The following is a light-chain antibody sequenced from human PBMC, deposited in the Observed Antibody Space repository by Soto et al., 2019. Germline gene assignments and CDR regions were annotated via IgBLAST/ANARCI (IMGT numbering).Light chain of an antibody. Sequence: DIVMTQSPDSLAVSLGERATINCKSSQSVLLSSNSNNYLAWYQQKPGQPPKLLIYWASTRESGVPDRFSDSGSGTDFTLTISSLQSDDVAVYYGHQYCNTPPTFGQGTKREIK. CDR3: HQYCNTPPT. CDR1: QSVLLSSNSNNY. J-gene: IGKJ2*01. V-gene: IGKV4-1*01. CDR2: WAS.